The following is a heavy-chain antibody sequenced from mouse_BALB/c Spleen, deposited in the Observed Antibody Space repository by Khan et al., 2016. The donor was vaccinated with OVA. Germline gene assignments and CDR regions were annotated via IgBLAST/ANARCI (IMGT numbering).Heavy chain of an antibody. CDR2: IYPSDSYT. CDR1: GYTFTNYW. D-gene: IGHD2-3*01. J-gene: IGHJ3*01. Sequence: QVQLQQPGIELVRPGASVKLSCKASGYTFTNYWINWVKQRPGQGLEWIGNIYPSDSYTNYNQRFKDKATLTVDKSSSTAYLLLSRPTSEDSAVYYCTREGVDGSACAYWGQGTLVTVSA. V-gene: IGHV1-69*02. CDR3: TREGVDGSACAY.